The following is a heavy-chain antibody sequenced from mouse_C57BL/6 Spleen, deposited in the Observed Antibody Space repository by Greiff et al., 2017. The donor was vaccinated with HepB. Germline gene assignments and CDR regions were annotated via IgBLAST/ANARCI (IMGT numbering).Heavy chain of an antibody. CDR1: GYTFTSYW. CDR2: IDPSDSYT. Sequence: QVQLQQPGAELVKPGASVKLSCKASGYTFTSYWMQWVNQRPGQGLEWIGEIDPSDSYTNYNQKFKGKATLTVDTSSSTAYMQLSSLTSEDSAVYYCARSSREPPYAMDYWGQGTSVTVSS. J-gene: IGHJ4*01. D-gene: IGHD1-1*01. V-gene: IGHV1-50*01. CDR3: ARSSREPPYAMDY.